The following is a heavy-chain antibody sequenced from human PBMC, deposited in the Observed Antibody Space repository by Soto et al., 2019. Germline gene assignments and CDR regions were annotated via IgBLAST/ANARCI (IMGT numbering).Heavy chain of an antibody. J-gene: IGHJ3*01. V-gene: IGHV3-43D*04. CDR2: ISWDGGSI. CDR3: ARSPGGYYIE. CDR1: GFSFDDYA. Sequence: HPGGSLRLSCAGSGFSFDDYAMHWVRQAPGKGLEWVSLISWDGGSIYYAGSVKGRFSISRDNSKNSLYLQMNSLRAEDTAVYYCARSPGGYYIEWGQGTMVTVSS. D-gene: IGHD2-15*01.